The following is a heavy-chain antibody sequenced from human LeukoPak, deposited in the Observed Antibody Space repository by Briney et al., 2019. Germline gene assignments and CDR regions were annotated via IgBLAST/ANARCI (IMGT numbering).Heavy chain of an antibody. J-gene: IGHJ4*02. D-gene: IGHD6-13*01. CDR1: GFIFGDYA. CDR3: TRGGQELGKGYFFDY. V-gene: IGHV3-49*04. Sequence: PGGSLRLSCTVSGFIFGDYAMSWVRQAPGKGLEWVGLIRSKGYGGTAEYAASVKGRLTISRDDSKSIAYLQVDSLKTEDTSVYYCTRGGQELGKGYFFDYWGQGILVTVSS. CDR2: IRSKGYGGTA.